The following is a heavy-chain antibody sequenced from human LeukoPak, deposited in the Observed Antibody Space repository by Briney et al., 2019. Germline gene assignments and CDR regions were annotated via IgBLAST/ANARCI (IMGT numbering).Heavy chain of an antibody. CDR1: GFTFSSYA. V-gene: IGHV3-30*04. Sequence: PGRSLRLSCAASGFTFSSYAMHWVRQAPGKGLEWVAVISYDGSNKYYADSAKGRFTISRDNSKNTLYLQMNSLRAEDTAVYYCARAAYSYGYGGFDPWGQGTLVTVSS. CDR2: ISYDGSNK. D-gene: IGHD5-18*01. J-gene: IGHJ5*02. CDR3: ARAAYSYGYGGFDP.